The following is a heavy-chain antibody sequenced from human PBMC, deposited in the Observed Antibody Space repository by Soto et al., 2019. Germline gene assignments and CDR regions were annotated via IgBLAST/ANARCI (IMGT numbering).Heavy chain of an antibody. CDR2: IYYSGRT. CDR3: ARGGWHYLDY. J-gene: IGHJ4*02. CDR1: GGSISSYY. Sequence: QVQLQESGPGLVKPSETLSLTCTVSGGSISSYYWSWIRQPPWKGLEWIGYIYYSGRTNYKSSLKSRVTIAVDTSKKQFSLKLNSVTAADTAVYYCARGGWHYLDYWGQGTLVTVSS. D-gene: IGHD6-19*01. V-gene: IGHV4-59*01.